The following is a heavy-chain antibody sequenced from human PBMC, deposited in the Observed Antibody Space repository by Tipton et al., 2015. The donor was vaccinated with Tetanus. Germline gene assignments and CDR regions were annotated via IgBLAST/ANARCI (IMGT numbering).Heavy chain of an antibody. Sequence: TLSLTCNVSGDSIRRSYWSWIRQPPGKGLEWLAYISGSGATNSNYYLKSRITMTRDTSRNQFSLTLTSVTAADTAVYYCARANYDSFKKGPFDSWGQGSLVIVSS. D-gene: IGHD3-3*01. CDR2: ISGSGAT. CDR3: ARANYDSFKKGPFDS. CDR1: GDSIRRSY. V-gene: IGHV4-59*01. J-gene: IGHJ4*02.